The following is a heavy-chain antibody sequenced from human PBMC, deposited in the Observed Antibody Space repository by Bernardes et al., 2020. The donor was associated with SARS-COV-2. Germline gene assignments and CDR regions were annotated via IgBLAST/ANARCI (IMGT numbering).Heavy chain of an antibody. J-gene: IGHJ4*02. Sequence: LFLSCAASGFSFSGSGMSWVRQAPGQGLEWVSTIPNGGGSPYYADSVKGRFTISRDNSKNTLYLQMNSLRPEDTAIYFCAKAIYSHGLLDYWGRGTQVTVSS. D-gene: IGHD5-12*01. CDR3: AKAIYSHGLLDY. CDR1: GFSFSGSG. V-gene: IGHV3-23*01. CDR2: IPNGGGSP.